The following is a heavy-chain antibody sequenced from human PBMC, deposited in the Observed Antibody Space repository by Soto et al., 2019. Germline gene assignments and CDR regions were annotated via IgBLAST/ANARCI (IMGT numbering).Heavy chain of an antibody. CDR2: IAYDGSNK. Sequence: GGSLRLSCAASGFSFSDHGMHWVRQAPGKGLEWLAIIAYDGSNKYYADSVRGRFTISRDNSKNTLYLQLNSLTTEDTAVYYCAKDLAMLAATHWFDPWGQGTLVTVSS. CDR3: AKDLAMLAATHWFDP. V-gene: IGHV3-30*18. J-gene: IGHJ5*02. CDR1: GFSFSDHG. D-gene: IGHD2-15*01.